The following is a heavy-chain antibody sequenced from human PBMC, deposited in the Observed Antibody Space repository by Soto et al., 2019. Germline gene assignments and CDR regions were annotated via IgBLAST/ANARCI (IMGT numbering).Heavy chain of an antibody. Sequence: GGSLRLSCAASGFRFADYTMHWVRQAPGKGLEWVSGLTWNSESIAYADSVKGRFTISRDNAKNSLYLQMNSLRAGDTAFYFCAKGAISGTLNWFDPWGQGTLVTVSS. J-gene: IGHJ5*02. CDR3: AKGAISGTLNWFDP. D-gene: IGHD6-13*01. V-gene: IGHV3-9*01. CDR1: GFRFADYT. CDR2: LTWNSESI.